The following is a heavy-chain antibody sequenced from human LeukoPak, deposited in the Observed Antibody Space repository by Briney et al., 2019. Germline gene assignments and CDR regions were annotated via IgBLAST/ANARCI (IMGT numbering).Heavy chain of an antibody. J-gene: IGHJ4*02. CDR1: GYSFTSYW. CDR2: IYPGDSDT. Sequence: GESLKISCKGSGYSFTSYWIGWVRQMPGKGLEWMGIIYPGDSDTRYSPSFQGQVTISADKSISTAYLQWSSLKASDTAMCYCARLPYCGGDCYPQFDYWGQGTLVTVSS. V-gene: IGHV5-51*01. CDR3: ARLPYCGGDCYPQFDY. D-gene: IGHD2-21*02.